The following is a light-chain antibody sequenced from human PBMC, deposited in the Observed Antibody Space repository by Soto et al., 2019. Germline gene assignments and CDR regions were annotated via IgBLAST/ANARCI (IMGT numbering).Light chain of an antibody. CDR1: QSVSSSY. V-gene: IGKV3-20*01. J-gene: IGKJ4*01. Sequence: EIVLTQSPGTLSLSPGERATLSCRASQSVSSSYFAWYQQKPGQAPRLLIYGASSRATGIPDRFRGSGSGTDFTLTISTLEPEDFAVYYCQQFGSSPLAFGGGTKVQIK. CDR2: GAS. CDR3: QQFGSSPLA.